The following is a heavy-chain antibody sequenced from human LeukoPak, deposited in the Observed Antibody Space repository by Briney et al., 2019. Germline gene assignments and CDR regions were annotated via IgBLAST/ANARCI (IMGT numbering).Heavy chain of an antibody. V-gene: IGHV3-23*01. CDR2: ISGNGGST. Sequence: PGGSLRLSCAASGFTFSSYAVSWVRQAPGKGLEWVSAISGNGGSTDYADSVKGRFTISRDNSKNTLYLQMSSLRAEDTAVYYCAKGAHFYYDSSGDFDYWGQGTLVTVSS. J-gene: IGHJ4*02. CDR3: AKGAHFYYDSSGDFDY. D-gene: IGHD3-22*01. CDR1: GFTFSSYA.